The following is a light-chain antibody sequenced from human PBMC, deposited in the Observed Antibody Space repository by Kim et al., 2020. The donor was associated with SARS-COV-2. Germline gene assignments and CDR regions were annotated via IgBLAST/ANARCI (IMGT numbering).Light chain of an antibody. CDR3: QVWDSSSDHLV. V-gene: IGLV3-21*04. Sequence: APGKTARITCGRNNIGSKSVHGYQQKPGQAPVLVIYYDSDRPSGIPERFSGSNSGNTATLTISRVEAGDEADYYCQVWDSSSDHLVFGGGTQLTVL. CDR1: NIGSKS. J-gene: IGLJ2*01. CDR2: YDS.